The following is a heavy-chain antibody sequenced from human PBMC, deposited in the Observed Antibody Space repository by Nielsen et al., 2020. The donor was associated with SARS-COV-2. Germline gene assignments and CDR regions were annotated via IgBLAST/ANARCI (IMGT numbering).Heavy chain of an antibody. CDR1: GFTFSIYA. CDR2: VNYVGSHT. Sequence: GESLKISCAASGFTFSIYAMSWVRQAPGKGLEWVSGVNYVGSHTNYAESVRGRFTISRDNSANTLYLQMDSLRVEDTALYYCAKWGGDLGQWRGFYDYWGQGTLVTVSS. V-gene: IGHV3-23*01. J-gene: IGHJ4*02. D-gene: IGHD3-16*01. CDR3: AKWGGDLGQWRGFYDY.